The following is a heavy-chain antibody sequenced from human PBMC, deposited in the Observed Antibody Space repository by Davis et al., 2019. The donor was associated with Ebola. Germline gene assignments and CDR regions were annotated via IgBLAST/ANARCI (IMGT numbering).Heavy chain of an antibody. CDR1: GFTLSNYL. D-gene: IGHD1-14*01. J-gene: IGHJ4*03. CDR3: ARDITGIEGRFDY. Sequence: GGSLRLSCAASGFTLSNYLMSWVRQAPGKGLEWVSYTNTNGDTNYADSVKGRFTISRDNAKNSLFLEMTGLRAEDTAVYYCARDITGIEGRFDYWGQGTLISVSA. V-gene: IGHV3-11*06. CDR2: TNTNGDT.